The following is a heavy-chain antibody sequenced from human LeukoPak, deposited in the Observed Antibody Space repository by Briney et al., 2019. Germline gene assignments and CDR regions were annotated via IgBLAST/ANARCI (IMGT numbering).Heavy chain of an antibody. Sequence: GGSLRLSCAASGFTFRTYWMSWVRQAPGKGLEWVANIKQDGNEKYYVDSVKGRFTISRDNAKNSLDLQMNSLRAEDTAVYYCARDTLGEGEDANYAVYYFDYWGQGTLVTVSS. CDR3: ARDTLGEGEDANYAVYYFDY. V-gene: IGHV3-7*01. J-gene: IGHJ4*02. CDR1: GFTFRTYW. D-gene: IGHD3-10*01. CDR2: IKQDGNEK.